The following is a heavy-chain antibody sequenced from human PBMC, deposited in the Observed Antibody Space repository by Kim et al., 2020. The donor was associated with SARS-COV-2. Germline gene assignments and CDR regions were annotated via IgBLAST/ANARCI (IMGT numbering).Heavy chain of an antibody. Sequence: GGSLRLSCAASGFSFSNYGMHWVRQAPGKGLEWVATIQFDGSHKYYVDSVKGRLTISRDNSKSTLYLQMDSLIAEDTAVYYCARYVDSRWYQGDFDYWG. D-gene: IGHD6-13*01. V-gene: IGHV3-33*05. J-gene: IGHJ4*01. CDR2: IQFDGSHK. CDR3: ARYVDSRWYQGDFDY. CDR1: GFSFSNYG.